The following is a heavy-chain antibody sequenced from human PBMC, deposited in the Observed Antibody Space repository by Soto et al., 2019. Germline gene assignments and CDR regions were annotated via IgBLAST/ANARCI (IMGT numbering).Heavy chain of an antibody. CDR2: IWYDGSNK. Sequence: PGGSLRLSCAASGFTFSSYGMHWVRQAPGKGLEWVAVIWYDGSNKYYADSVKGRFTISRDNSKNTLYLQMNSLRAEDTAVYYCARGAYYDFWSGYYEAQDYYYGMDVWGQGTTVTVSS. D-gene: IGHD3-3*01. J-gene: IGHJ6*02. V-gene: IGHV3-33*01. CDR1: GFTFSSYG. CDR3: ARGAYYDFWSGYYEAQDYYYGMDV.